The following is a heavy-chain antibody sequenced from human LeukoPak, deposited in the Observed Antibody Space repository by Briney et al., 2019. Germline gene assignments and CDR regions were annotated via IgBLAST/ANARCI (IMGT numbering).Heavy chain of an antibody. CDR3: AKDMYSSGWYGFDY. D-gene: IGHD6-19*01. V-gene: IGHV3-9*01. CDR1: GFTFDDYA. CDR2: ISWNSGSI. Sequence: GRSLRLSCAASGFTFDDYAMHWVRQAPGKGLEWVSGISWNSGSIGYADSVKGRFTISRDNAKNSLYLQMNSLRAEDTALYYCAKDMYSSGWYGFDYWGQGTLVTVSS. J-gene: IGHJ4*02.